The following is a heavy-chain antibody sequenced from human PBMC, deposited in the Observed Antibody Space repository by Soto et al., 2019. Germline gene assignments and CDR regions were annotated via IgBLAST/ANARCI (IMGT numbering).Heavy chain of an antibody. J-gene: IGHJ4*02. CDR1: GGSISSGDYY. CDR2: IYYSGST. CDR3: ARERTVREVLITYKQHYYFDY. D-gene: IGHD3-22*01. V-gene: IGHV4-30-4*01. Sequence: QVQLQESGPGLEKPSPTLSLTCTVSGGSISSGDYYWSWLRQSPGKGLEWIGDIYYSGSTYYNPSLERLLTISIDTSKNQFALKLSSVTAADTAVYYCARERTVREVLITYKQHYYFDYWGQGTLDTVSS.